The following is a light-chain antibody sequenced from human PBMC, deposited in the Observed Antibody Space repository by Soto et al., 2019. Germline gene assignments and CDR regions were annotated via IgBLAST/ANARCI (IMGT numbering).Light chain of an antibody. V-gene: IGKV1-9*01. CDR2: AAS. Sequence: IQLTQSPSSLSASVGDRVTITCRASQGISSYVAWYQQKPGKAPKLLIYAASTLQSGVPSRFSGSGSGTDFTLTISSLQAEDFATYYCQQLNSYPVTFGQGTKLEIK. J-gene: IGKJ2*01. CDR1: QGISSY. CDR3: QQLNSYPVT.